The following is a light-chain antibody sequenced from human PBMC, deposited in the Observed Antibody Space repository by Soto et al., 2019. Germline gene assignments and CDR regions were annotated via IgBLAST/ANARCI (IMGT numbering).Light chain of an antibody. Sequence: QSALTQPASVSGSPGQSITISCTGTSRDVGSYNLVSWYQQHPGNAPKLIIYEGTKRPSGVSYRFSGSKSGNTASLTISGLQEEDEGDYHCCSFAGSSTYVFGTRTKVTVL. CDR2: EGT. V-gene: IGLV2-23*01. CDR3: CSFAGSSTYV. J-gene: IGLJ1*01. CDR1: SRDVGSYNL.